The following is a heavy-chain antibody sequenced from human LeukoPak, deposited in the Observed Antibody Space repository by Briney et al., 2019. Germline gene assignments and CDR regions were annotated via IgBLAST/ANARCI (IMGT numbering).Heavy chain of an antibody. V-gene: IGHV4-30-2*01. CDR3: ARVARYSSSWYYFDY. CDR2: IYHSGST. D-gene: IGHD6-13*01. J-gene: IGHJ4*02. Sequence: SETLSLTCTVSGGSISSGGYYWSWIRQPPGKGLEWIGYIYHSGSTYYNPSLKSRVTISVDRSKNQFSLKLSSVTAADTAVYYCARVARYSSSWYYFDYWGQGTLVTVSS. CDR1: GGSISSGGYY.